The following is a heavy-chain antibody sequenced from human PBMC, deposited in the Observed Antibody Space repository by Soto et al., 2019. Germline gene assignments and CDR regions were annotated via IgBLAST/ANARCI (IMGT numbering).Heavy chain of an antibody. D-gene: IGHD5-18*01. CDR2: IIPIFGTA. V-gene: IGHV1-69*13. CDR3: ARLGADTAMDFYYYYGMDA. J-gene: IGHJ6*02. Sequence: ASVKVSCKASGGTFSSYAISWVRQAPGQGLEWMGGIIPIFGTANYAQKFQGRVTITADESTSTAYMELSSLRSEDTAVYYCARLGADTAMDFYYYYGMDAWGQGTTVTVSS. CDR1: GGTFSSYA.